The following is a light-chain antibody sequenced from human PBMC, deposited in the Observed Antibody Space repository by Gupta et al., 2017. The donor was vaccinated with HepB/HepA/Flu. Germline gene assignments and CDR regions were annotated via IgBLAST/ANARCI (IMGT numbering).Light chain of an antibody. Sequence: EIVMTQSPATLSVSPGERVTLSCRASQNVSNNLAWYQQKPGQTPRLLFHDASTRASGVPGRFSGSGSGTEFTLTISSLQSEDFAVFYCQHYNNLHWAFGQGTKVEIK. CDR2: DAS. CDR1: QNVSNN. V-gene: IGKV3-15*01. CDR3: QHYNNLHWA. J-gene: IGKJ1*01.